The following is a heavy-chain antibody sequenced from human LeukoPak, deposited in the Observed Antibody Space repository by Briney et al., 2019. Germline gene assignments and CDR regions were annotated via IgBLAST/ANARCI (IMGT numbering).Heavy chain of an antibody. D-gene: IGHD3-10*01. Sequence: GGSLRLSCAASGFTFRSHTMNWVRQTPGKGLEWVSSISGSSTYIYYADSVKGRFTVSRDNARNSLYLQMNSLRAEDTAVYYCARDAGIWFGERKNAFDIWGQGTMVTVSS. CDR3: ARDAGIWFGERKNAFDI. CDR2: ISGSSTYI. CDR1: GFTFRSHT. V-gene: IGHV3-21*06. J-gene: IGHJ3*02.